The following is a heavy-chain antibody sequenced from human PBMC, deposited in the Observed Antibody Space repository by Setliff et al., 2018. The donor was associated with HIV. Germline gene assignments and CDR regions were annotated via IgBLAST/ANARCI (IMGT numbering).Heavy chain of an antibody. V-gene: IGHV4-4*07. J-gene: IGHJ5*02. CDR2: IYISGST. CDR1: GGSITSYY. Sequence: SETLSLTCTVSGGSITSYYWSWIRQPAGKGLEWFGRIYISGSTNYNPSLKGRVTMSVDTSKNQFFLKLTSMTAADTAIYYCARDMEDFGVLPSAPFDPWGRGTLVTVSS. D-gene: IGHD2-2*01. CDR3: ARDMEDFGVLPSAPFDP.